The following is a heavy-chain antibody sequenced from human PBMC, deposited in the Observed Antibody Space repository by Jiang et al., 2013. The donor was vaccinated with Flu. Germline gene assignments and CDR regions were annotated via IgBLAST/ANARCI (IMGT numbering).Heavy chain of an antibody. CDR1: GFTVSSNY. Sequence: ASGFTVSSNYMSWSARLQGRGWSGSQLVYSGGSTYYADSVKGRFTISRDNSKNTLYLQMNSLRAEDTAVYYCARGRGDDYYFDYWGQGTLVTVSS. D-gene: IGHD2-21*02. CDR2: VYSGGST. V-gene: IGHV3-53*01. J-gene: IGHJ4*02. CDR3: ARGRGDDYYFDY.